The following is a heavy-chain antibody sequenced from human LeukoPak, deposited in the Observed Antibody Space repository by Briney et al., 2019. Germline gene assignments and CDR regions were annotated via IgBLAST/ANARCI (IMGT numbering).Heavy chain of an antibody. V-gene: IGHV3-20*04. D-gene: IGHD4-17*01. CDR2: INWNGGST. CDR1: GFIFDDYG. J-gene: IGHJ6*03. Sequence: PGGSPRLSCAASGFIFDDYGMSWVRQGPGKGLEWVSGINWNGGSTGYADSVKGRFTISRDNAKHSLNLQMNSLRAEDTALYYCARGNGDYYMDVWGKGTTVTVSS. CDR3: ARGNGDYYMDV.